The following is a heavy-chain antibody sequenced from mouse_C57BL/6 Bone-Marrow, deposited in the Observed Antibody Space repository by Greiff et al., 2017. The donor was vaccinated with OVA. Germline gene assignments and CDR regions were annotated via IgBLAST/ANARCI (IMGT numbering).Heavy chain of an antibody. CDR1: GYSFTGYF. CDR3: ARRGYGNYYYYAMDY. D-gene: IGHD2-10*02. J-gene: IGHJ4*01. CDR2: INPYNGDT. V-gene: IGHV1-20*01. Sequence: VQLQQSGPELVKPGDSVKISCKASGYSFTGYFMNWVMQSHGKSLEWIGRINPYNGDTFYNQKFKGKATLTVDKSSSTAHMELRSLTSEDSAVYDCARRGYGNYYYYAMDYWGQGTSVTVSS.